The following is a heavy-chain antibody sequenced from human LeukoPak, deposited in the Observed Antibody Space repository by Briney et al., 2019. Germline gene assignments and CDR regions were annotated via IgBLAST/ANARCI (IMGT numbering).Heavy chain of an antibody. CDR3: ARTLYNCNAAAYY. J-gene: IGHJ4*02. CDR1: GYNFINYW. CDR2: IHPGESAT. Sequence: GESLKISCKASGYNFINYWIGWVRQMPGKGLEWMGIIHPGESATRYSPSFRGQVTISADKSISTAYLQWSSLRASDTAMYYYARTLYNCNAAAYYWGQGTLVTVSS. D-gene: IGHD1-20*01. V-gene: IGHV5-51*01.